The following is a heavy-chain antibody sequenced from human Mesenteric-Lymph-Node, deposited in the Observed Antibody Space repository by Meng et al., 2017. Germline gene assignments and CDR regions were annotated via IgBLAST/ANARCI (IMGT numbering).Heavy chain of an antibody. CDR1: GYSIRSDYY. D-gene: IGHD3-16*01. V-gene: IGHV4-38-2*02. Sequence: SETLSLTCSVSGYSIRSDYYWGWIRQPPGKGLEWIGTIYDSGITYYNPSLKSRLTISVDTSKSQFSLNLYSVAAADAAVYYCARESYGGGEHNWFDPWGQGTLVTVSS. J-gene: IGHJ5*01. CDR2: IYDSGIT. CDR3: ARESYGGGEHNWFDP.